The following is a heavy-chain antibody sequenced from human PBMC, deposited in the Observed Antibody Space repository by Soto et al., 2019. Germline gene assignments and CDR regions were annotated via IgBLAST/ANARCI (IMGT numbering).Heavy chain of an antibody. D-gene: IGHD3-16*01. J-gene: IGHJ6*02. CDR3: VKASAWGVSTHYGLDV. Sequence: GGSLRLSCAASGFTVSDHYMDWARQAPGKGLEWVGRTRNKAKSYTTEYAASVKGRFTISRDDSKNSLYLQMSSLETEDTAVYYCVKASAWGVSTHYGLDVWGQGTTVTVSS. CDR2: TRNKAKSYTT. V-gene: IGHV3-72*01. CDR1: GFTVSDHY.